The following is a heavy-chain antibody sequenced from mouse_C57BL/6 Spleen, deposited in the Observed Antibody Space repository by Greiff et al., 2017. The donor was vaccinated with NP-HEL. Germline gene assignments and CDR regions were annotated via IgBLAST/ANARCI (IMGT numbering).Heavy chain of an antibody. CDR2: IHPNSGST. V-gene: IGHV1-64*01. J-gene: IGHJ2*01. CDR1: GYTFTSYW. CDR3: ARSDDGFYFDY. Sequence: QVQLQQSGAELVKPGASVKLSCKASGYTFTSYWMHWVKQRPGQGLEWIGMIHPNSGSTNYNEKFKSKATLTVDKSSSTAYMQLSSLTSEDSAVYYCARSDDGFYFDYWGQGTTLTVSS. D-gene: IGHD2-3*01.